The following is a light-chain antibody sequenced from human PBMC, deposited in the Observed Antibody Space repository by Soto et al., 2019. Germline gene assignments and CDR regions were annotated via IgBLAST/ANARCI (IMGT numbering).Light chain of an antibody. Sequence: EIVLTQSPGTLSLSPGERATLSCRASQSVSSSYLAWYQQKPGQAPRLLIYGASSRATGIPARFSVSGSGTDFTLTISRLEPEDFAVYYCQHYGTSALFGPGTKVDIK. CDR2: GAS. CDR1: QSVSSSY. J-gene: IGKJ3*01. CDR3: QHYGTSAL. V-gene: IGKV3-20*01.